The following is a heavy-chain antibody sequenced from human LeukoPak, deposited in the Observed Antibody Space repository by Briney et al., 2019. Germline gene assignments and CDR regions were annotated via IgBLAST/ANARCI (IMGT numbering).Heavy chain of an antibody. D-gene: IGHD5-18*01. CDR3: ARGYSYGYGYYMDV. CDR1: GYTLTELS. CDR2: FDPEDGGT. Sequence: ASVKVSCKVSGYTLTELSMHWVRQAPGKGLEWMGGFDPEDGGTIYAQKFQGRVTMTEDTSTDTAYMELSSLRSEDTAVYYCARGYSYGYGYYMDVWGKGTTVTVSS. J-gene: IGHJ6*03. V-gene: IGHV1-24*01.